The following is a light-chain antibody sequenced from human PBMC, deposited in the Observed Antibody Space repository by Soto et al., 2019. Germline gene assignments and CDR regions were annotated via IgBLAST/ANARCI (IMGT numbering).Light chain of an antibody. CDR2: WAS. CDR3: QQYYALPIT. J-gene: IGKJ5*01. CDR1: QTILDWSNNKNR. V-gene: IGKV4-1*01. Sequence: DIVMTQSPDSLAVSLGERATINCKSSQTILDWSNNKNRLIWYQQKPGQPPKLLISWASTRESGVPDRFSGSGSGTDFILTISSLQAEDVAVYYCQQYYALPITFGQGTRLEIK.